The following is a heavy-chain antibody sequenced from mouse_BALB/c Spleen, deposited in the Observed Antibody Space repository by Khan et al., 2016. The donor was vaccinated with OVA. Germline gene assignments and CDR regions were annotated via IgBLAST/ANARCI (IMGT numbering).Heavy chain of an antibody. CDR1: GYSFTSYW. J-gene: IGHJ2*01. D-gene: IGHD2-4*01. CDR2: IYPGISDT. CDR3: TRSYDSYYFDY. V-gene: IGHV1-5*01. Sequence: EVQLQQSGTVLARPGASVKMSCKASGYSFTSYWMHWVKQRPGKGLEWIGAIYPGISDTRYNQKFKGKAKLTAVTSASTAYMEFSSLTNEDSAVYYWTRSYDSYYFDYWGQGTTLTVSS.